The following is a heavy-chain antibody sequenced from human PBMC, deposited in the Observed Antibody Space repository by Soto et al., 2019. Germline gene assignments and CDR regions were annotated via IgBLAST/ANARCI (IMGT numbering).Heavy chain of an antibody. D-gene: IGHD3-10*01. CDR3: ARDPGSGSYYGWFDP. Sequence: QVQLQESGPGLVKPSETLSLTCTVSGGSISRYYWNWIRQPPGKGLEWIGYIYYSGSTNYNPSLKSRVTISVDTSKIPFSLKLSSVTAAATAVYYCARDPGSGSYYGWFDPWGQGTLVTVSS. V-gene: IGHV4-59*01. J-gene: IGHJ5*02. CDR1: GGSISRYY. CDR2: IYYSGST.